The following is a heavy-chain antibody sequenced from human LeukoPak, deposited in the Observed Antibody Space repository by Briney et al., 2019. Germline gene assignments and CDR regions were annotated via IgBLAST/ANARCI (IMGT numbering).Heavy chain of an antibody. J-gene: IGHJ6*03. CDR1: GVTFGNST. CDR2: IIPIFGTS. Sequence: ASVKVSCKASGVTFGNSTLNWVRQAPGQGLEWMGRIIPIFGTSNYAPKFRDRVSITADTSTSTAYLEMSSLTSDDTALYYCARGSYFDVLSGFYYSHMDVWGEGTTVTVS. CDR3: ARGSYFDVLSGFYYSHMDV. V-gene: IGHV1-69*08. D-gene: IGHD3-3*01.